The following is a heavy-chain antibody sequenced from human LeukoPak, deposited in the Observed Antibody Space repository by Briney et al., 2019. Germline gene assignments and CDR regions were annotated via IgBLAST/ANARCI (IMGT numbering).Heavy chain of an antibody. V-gene: IGHV3-11*04. Sequence: SGGSLRLSCAASGFTFSDYYMSWIRQAPGKGLEWVSYISSSGSTIYYADSVKGRFTISRDNAKNSLYLQMNSLRAEDTAVYYCARDPTEYDPIDYWGQGTLVTVSS. J-gene: IGHJ4*02. CDR1: GFTFSDYY. CDR3: ARDPTEYDPIDY. CDR2: ISSSGSTI. D-gene: IGHD2/OR15-2a*01.